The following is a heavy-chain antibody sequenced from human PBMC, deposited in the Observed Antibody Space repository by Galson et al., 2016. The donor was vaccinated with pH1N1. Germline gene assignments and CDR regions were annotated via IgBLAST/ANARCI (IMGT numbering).Heavy chain of an antibody. CDR1: GFTFNNYA. D-gene: IGHD2-21*01. Sequence: SLRLSCAASGFTFNNYAMSWVRQAPGKGLEWVSGIEDGGGGTEYADSVKGRFTISRDNSKNTLSLQVNSLRAEDTAVYFCAKADHIWASYFDYWGQGTLVTVSS. CDR2: IEDGGGGT. J-gene: IGHJ4*02. V-gene: IGHV3-23*01. CDR3: AKADHIWASYFDY.